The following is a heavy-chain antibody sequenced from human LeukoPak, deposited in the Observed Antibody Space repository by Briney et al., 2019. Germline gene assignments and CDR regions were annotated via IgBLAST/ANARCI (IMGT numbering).Heavy chain of an antibody. V-gene: IGHV4-34*01. J-gene: IGHJ6*02. CDR2: INHSGST. Sequence: PSETLSLTCAVYGGSFSGYYWSWIRQPPGKGLEWIGEINHSGSTNYNPSLKSRVTISVDTFKNQFSLKLSSVTAADTAVYYCARAQWLTSTYYYYYGMDVWGQGTTVTVSS. CDR3: ARAQWLTSTYYYYYGMDV. D-gene: IGHD6-19*01. CDR1: GGSFSGYY.